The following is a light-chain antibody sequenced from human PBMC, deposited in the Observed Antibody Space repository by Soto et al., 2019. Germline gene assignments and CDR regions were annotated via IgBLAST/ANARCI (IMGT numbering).Light chain of an antibody. Sequence: QSALTQPRSVSESPGQSVTISCTGTSSDVGAYDYVSWYQQHPGKVPKLMIYDVNKRPSGVPHRFSGSKSGKTAFLTISGLQAEDEADYYCLSFAGSYEVFGGGTTLTVL. CDR1: SSDVGAYDY. J-gene: IGLJ2*01. CDR3: LSFAGSYEV. CDR2: DVN. V-gene: IGLV2-11*01.